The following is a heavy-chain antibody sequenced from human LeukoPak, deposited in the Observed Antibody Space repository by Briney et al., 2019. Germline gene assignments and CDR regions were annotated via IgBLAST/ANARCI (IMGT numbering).Heavy chain of an antibody. CDR3: ARGSTYYDSSGQVPFDY. CDR1: GFTFSSYS. Sequence: PGGSLRLSCAASGFTFSSYSMNWVRQAPGKGLEWGSYISGSSSTIYYADSAKGRFTISRDNGKNTLYLQMNSLRAEDTAVYYCARGSTYYDSSGQVPFDYWGQGTLVTVSS. J-gene: IGHJ4*02. V-gene: IGHV3-48*01. CDR2: ISGSSSTI. D-gene: IGHD3-22*01.